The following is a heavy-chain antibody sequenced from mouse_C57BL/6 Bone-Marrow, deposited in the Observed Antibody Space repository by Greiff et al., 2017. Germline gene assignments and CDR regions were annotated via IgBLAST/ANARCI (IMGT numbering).Heavy chain of an antibody. J-gene: IGHJ1*03. CDR3: ERRGFYYGSRGYFDV. V-gene: IGHV5-6*01. CDR1: GFTFSSYG. CDR2: ISSGGSYT. Sequence: EVHLVESGGDLVKPGGSLKLSCAASGFTFSSYGMSLVRQTPDKRLEWVATISSGGSYTYYPDSVKGRFTISRDNAKNTLYLHMSSLKSEDTAMYYCERRGFYYGSRGYFDVWGTGTTVTVSS. D-gene: IGHD1-1*01.